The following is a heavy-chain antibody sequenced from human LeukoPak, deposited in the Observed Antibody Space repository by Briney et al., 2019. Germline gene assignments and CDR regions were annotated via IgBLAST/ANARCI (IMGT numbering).Heavy chain of an antibody. Sequence: PGGSLRLSCAASGFTFSSYAMSWVRQAPGKGLEWVSAISGSGGSTYYADSVKGRFTISRDNAKNSLYLQMNSLRAEDTAVYYCARPTTDSSGYYGWGQGTLVTVSS. J-gene: IGHJ4*02. CDR2: ISGSGGST. CDR3: ARPTTDSSGYYG. D-gene: IGHD3-22*01. CDR1: GFTFSSYA. V-gene: IGHV3-23*01.